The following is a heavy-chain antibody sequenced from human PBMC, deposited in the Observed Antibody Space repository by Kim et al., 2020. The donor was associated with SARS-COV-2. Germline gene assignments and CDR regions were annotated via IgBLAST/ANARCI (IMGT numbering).Heavy chain of an antibody. V-gene: IGHV3-74*01. J-gene: IGHJ4*02. CDR3: ARASSTSCYY. D-gene: IGHD2-2*01. CDR2: ST. Sequence: STNSADSVKGRFTISRDTAKSTLFLQMNSLRAEDTAVYYCARASSTSCYYWGQGTLVTVSS.